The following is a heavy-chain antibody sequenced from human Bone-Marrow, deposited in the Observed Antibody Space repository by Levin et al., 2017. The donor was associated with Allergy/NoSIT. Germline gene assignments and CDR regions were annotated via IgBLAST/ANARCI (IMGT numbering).Heavy chain of an antibody. CDR3: ARDLSGNCGGDCYSVGYFDY. Sequence: GGSLRLSCAASGFTFSSYWMHWVRQAPGKGLVWVSRINSDGSSTSYADSVKGRFTISRDNAKNTLYLQMNSLRAEDTAVYYCARDLSGNCGGDCYSVGYFDYWGQGTLVTVSS. D-gene: IGHD2-21*02. CDR2: INSDGSST. J-gene: IGHJ4*02. V-gene: IGHV3-74*01. CDR1: GFTFSSYW.